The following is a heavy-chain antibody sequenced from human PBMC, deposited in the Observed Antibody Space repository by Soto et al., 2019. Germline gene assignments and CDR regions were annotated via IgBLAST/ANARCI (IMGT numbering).Heavy chain of an antibody. D-gene: IGHD6-13*01. CDR3: AAHSSTRYRYAFDV. J-gene: IGHJ3*01. CDR2: INADKGKP. CDR1: RYTFTSYG. V-gene: IGHV1-18*01. Sequence: QVQLVQSGAEVKKPGASVKVSCKGSRYTFTSYGISWVRQAPGQGLEWMGWINADKGKPCYAKRLQGRVTMTTDTSTSTAYVELRSLRSNDQAVYYCAAHSSTRYRYAFDVWGQGTMVTVSS.